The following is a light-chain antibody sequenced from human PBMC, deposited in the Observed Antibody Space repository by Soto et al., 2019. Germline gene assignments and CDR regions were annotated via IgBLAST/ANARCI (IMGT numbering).Light chain of an antibody. Sequence: QPVLTQSSSASASLGSSVKLTCTLSSGHSSYIIAWHQQQPGKAPRYLMKLEGSGSYNKGSGVPDRFSGSSSGADRYLTISNLQFEDEADYYCETWDSTRVFGGGTKLTV. J-gene: IGLJ3*02. V-gene: IGLV4-60*02. CDR2: LEGSGSY. CDR1: SGHSSYI. CDR3: ETWDSTRV.